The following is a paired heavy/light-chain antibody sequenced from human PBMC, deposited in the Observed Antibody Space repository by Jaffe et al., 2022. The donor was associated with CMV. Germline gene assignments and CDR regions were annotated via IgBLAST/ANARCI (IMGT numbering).Light chain of an antibody. V-gene: IGKV3-20*01. J-gene: IGKJ1*01. CDR1: QSVSSNY. CDR2: DAS. Sequence: EIVLTQSPGTLSLSPGERATLSCRASQSVSSNYLAWYQLKPGQAPRLLIYDASSRATGIPDRFSGSGSGTDFTLTISRLEPEDFAVYYCQQYGSLGTFGQGTKVEIK. CDR3: QQYGSLGT.
Heavy chain of an antibody. D-gene: IGHD2-15*01. CDR1: GFTFNSYA. V-gene: IGHV3-23*01. J-gene: IGHJ4*02. Sequence: EVQLLESGGGLVQPGGSLRLSCTASGFTFNSYAMSWVRQTPGKGLEWVSGITSSGGDTYNADSVEGRFTISRDNSKNTLYLQMNSLRAEDTAVYYCAKAPKGYCSGVRCYPFDYWGQGTLVTVSS. CDR3: AKAPKGYCSGVRCYPFDY. CDR2: ITSSGGDT.